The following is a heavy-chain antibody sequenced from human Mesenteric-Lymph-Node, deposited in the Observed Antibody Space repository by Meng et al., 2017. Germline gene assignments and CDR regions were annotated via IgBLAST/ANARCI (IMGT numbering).Heavy chain of an antibody. J-gene: IGHJ3*02. D-gene: IGHD1-26*01. CDR3: SRGRLGGSLLDDAFDI. V-gene: IGHV6-1*01. Sequence: SQIPSLTRAISGDSVSSNSAAWNWIRQSPSRGLEWLGRTYYRSKWYNDYAVSVKSRITINPDTSKNQFSLQLNSVTPEDTAVYYCSRGRLGGSLLDDAFDIWGQGTMVTVSS. CDR2: TYYRSKWYN. CDR1: GDSVSSNSAA.